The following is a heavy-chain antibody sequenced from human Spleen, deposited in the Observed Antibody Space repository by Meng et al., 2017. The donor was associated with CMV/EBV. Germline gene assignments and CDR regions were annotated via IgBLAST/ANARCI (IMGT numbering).Heavy chain of an antibody. CDR1: GYTFIGYH. CDR3: ARGTGDSYYYYGMDV. J-gene: IGHJ6*02. CDR2: MNPNPNFDDT. V-gene: IGHV1-2*02. Sequence: ASVKVSCKASGYTFIGYHIHWVRQAPGQGLEWMGWMNPNPNFDDTAYAQKYQGRVTITRDTSISTAYMELTRLRPDDTAIYYCARGTGDSYYYYGMDVWGQGTTVTVSS. D-gene: IGHD7-27*01.